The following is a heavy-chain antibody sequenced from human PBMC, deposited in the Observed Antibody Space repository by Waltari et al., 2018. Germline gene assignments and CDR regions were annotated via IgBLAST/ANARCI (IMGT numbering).Heavy chain of an antibody. V-gene: IGHV3-73*02. Sequence: EVQLVESGGGLVQPGGSLKLSCAASGFTFSGSAMHWVRQASGKGLEWVGRIRSKANSYATAYAASVKGRFTISRDDSKNTAYLQMNSLKTEDTAVYYCTRRAPPREGDAFDIWGQGTMVTVSS. J-gene: IGHJ3*02. CDR1: GFTFSGSA. CDR2: IRSKANSYAT. D-gene: IGHD1-26*01. CDR3: TRRAPPREGDAFDI.